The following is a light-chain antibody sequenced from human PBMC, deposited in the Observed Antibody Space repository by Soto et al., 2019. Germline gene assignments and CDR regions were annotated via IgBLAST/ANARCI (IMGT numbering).Light chain of an antibody. CDR3: LQYDTLPPT. CDR2: DAS. V-gene: IGKV1-33*01. Sequence: DIQRTQSPSPLSASVGDRVTITCQASHDINWNLNWYQQKPGKAPRLLIYDASNVETGVPSRLSGDGAETDFTLALDSLQPEDSATYYWLQYDTLPPTFGPGTKVEIQ. J-gene: IGKJ3*01. CDR1: HDINWN.